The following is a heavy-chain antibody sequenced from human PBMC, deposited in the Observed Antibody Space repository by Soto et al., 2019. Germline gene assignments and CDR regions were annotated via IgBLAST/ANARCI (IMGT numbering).Heavy chain of an antibody. D-gene: IGHD2-2*01. J-gene: IGHJ6*03. Sequence: EVQLVESGGTLVQPGRSLRLSCAASGFSFDEYAMHWVRQVPGKGLEWVSGVSWNSSTVGYGDSVKGRFTISRDNDKNSLYLQMNSLRAEDTAMYYCAKGFCSSAKCYTYSYMDVWGKGTAVTVSS. CDR2: VSWNSSTV. CDR1: GFSFDEYA. CDR3: AKGFCSSAKCYTYSYMDV. V-gene: IGHV3-9*01.